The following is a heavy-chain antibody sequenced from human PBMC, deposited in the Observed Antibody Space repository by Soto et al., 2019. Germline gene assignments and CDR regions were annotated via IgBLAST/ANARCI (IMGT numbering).Heavy chain of an antibody. CDR3: ATDAYYDTSGYWF. Sequence: PGGSLRLSCAASGFTFSNAWMSWVRQAPGKGLEWVGRIKSKTDGATTDDAAPVKGRFTISRDDSKNTLYLQINSLKTEDTAVYYCATDAYYDTSGYWFWGQGTLVTVSS. CDR1: GFTFSNAW. J-gene: IGHJ4*02. D-gene: IGHD3-22*01. CDR2: IKSKTDGATT. V-gene: IGHV3-15*01.